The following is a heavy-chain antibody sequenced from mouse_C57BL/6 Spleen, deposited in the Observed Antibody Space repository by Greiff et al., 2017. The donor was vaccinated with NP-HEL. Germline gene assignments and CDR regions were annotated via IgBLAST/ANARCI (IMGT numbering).Heavy chain of an antibody. D-gene: IGHD2-13*01. CDR2: IYPRSGNT. V-gene: IGHV1-81*01. CDR1: GYTFTSYG. J-gene: IGHJ2*01. Sequence: VQLQQSGAELARPGASVKLSCTASGYTFTSYGISWVKQRTGQGLEWIGEIYPRSGNTYYNEKFKGKATLTADKSSSTAYMELRSLTSEDSAVYFCAGSTMVAHFDYWGQGTTLTVSS. CDR3: AGSTMVAHFDY.